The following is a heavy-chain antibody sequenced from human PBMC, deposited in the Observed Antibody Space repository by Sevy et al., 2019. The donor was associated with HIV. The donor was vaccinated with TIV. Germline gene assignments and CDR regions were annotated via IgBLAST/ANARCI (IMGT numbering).Heavy chain of an antibody. V-gene: IGHV3-66*01. CDR3: AGFGGVTPLYY. D-gene: IGHD3-3*01. CDR1: GFTVSSNY. Sequence: GGSLRLSCAASGFTVSSNYMSWVRQAPGKGLEWVSVIFSGGSTYYADSVKGRFTISRDNSKNTLYLQMNSLRAEDTAVFYCAGFGGVTPLYYWGQGTLVTVSS. J-gene: IGHJ4*02. CDR2: IFSGGST.